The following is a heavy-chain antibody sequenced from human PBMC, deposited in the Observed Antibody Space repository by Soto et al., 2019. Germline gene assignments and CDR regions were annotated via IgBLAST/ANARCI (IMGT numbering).Heavy chain of an antibody. J-gene: IGHJ6*03. Sequence: PGGSLRLSCAASGFTFSDYYMSWIRQAPGKGLEWVSYISSSGSTIYYADSVKGRFTISRDNAKNSLYLQMNSLRAEDTAVYYCASPTWGYGDYNYYYYYMDVWGKGTTVTVSS. CDR3: ASPTWGYGDYNYYYYYMDV. CDR2: ISSSGSTI. CDR1: GFTFSDYY. V-gene: IGHV3-11*01. D-gene: IGHD4-17*01.